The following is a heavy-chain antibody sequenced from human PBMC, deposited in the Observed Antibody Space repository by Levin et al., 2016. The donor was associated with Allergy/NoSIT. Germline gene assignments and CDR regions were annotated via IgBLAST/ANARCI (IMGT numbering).Heavy chain of an antibody. CDR2: IDWRSGRI. J-gene: IGHJ6*04. Sequence: SLKISCGAPGFTFDGYAMHWVRQGPGKGLEWVSGIDWRSGRIDYADSVKGRFTISRDNAKNSLYLQMNSLRPEDTALYYCTKDILPGGADVWGKGTTVTVSS. CDR1: GFTFDGYA. V-gene: IGHV3-9*01. CDR3: TKDILPGGADV. D-gene: IGHD3-10*01.